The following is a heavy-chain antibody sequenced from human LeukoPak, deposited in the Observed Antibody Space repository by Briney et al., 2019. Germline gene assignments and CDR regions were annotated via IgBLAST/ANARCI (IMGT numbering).Heavy chain of an antibody. D-gene: IGHD2-8*01. CDR1: GFTFSTYA. V-gene: IGHV3-30*04. CDR2: ISYDGRRN. J-gene: IGHJ4*02. CDR3: ARVYLERLTAGYFDH. Sequence: GRSLRLSCAASGFTFSTYAMNWVRQAPGKGLEWVAVISYDGRRNYYADSVKGRFTISRDNSKNTLYLQMNSLRDEDSAAYYCARVYLERLTAGYFDHWGQGTWVTVSS.